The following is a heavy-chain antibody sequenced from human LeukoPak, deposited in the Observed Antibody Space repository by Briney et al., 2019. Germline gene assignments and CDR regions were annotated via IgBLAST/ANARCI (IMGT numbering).Heavy chain of an antibody. J-gene: IGHJ4*02. Sequence: SVKVSCKASGGTFSSYAISWVRQAPGQGLEWMGRIIPIFGTANYAQKFQGRVKITTDESTSTAYMELSSLRSEDTAVYYCARGGYSYGTKLYYFDYWGQGTLVTVSS. V-gene: IGHV1-69*05. CDR3: ARGGYSYGTKLYYFDY. D-gene: IGHD5-18*01. CDR1: GGTFSSYA. CDR2: IIPIFGTA.